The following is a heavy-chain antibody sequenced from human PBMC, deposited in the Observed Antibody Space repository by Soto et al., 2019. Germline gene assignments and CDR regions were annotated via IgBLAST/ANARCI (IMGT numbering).Heavy chain of an antibody. CDR1: GFTFSSNA. D-gene: IGHD2-2*02. CDR3: VKETLYPPSYGMDV. V-gene: IGHV3-23*01. Sequence: EVQLLESGGGLVQSGGSLRLSCAASGFTFSSNAMSWVRQAPGKGLEWVSGISASGRRTYYAESVKGRFTISRDNSKNTLYVLMNSLSPEDTAVYYCVKETLYPPSYGMDVGGQGTTGTVSS. J-gene: IGHJ6*02. CDR2: ISASGRRT.